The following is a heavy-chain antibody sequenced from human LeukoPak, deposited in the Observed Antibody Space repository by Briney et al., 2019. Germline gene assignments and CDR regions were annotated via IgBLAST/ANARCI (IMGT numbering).Heavy chain of an antibody. CDR2: INADGSST. D-gene: IGHD3-22*01. CDR1: GFTFSSYW. CDR3: ARDLDTYYYDSSGPRPFDY. J-gene: IGHJ4*02. V-gene: IGHV3-74*01. Sequence: GGSLRLSCAASGFTFSSYWMHWVRQAPGKGLVWVSRINADGSSTSYADSVKGRFTISRDNAKNTLYLQMNSLRAEDTAVYYCARDLDTYYYDSSGPRPFDYWGQGTLVTVSS.